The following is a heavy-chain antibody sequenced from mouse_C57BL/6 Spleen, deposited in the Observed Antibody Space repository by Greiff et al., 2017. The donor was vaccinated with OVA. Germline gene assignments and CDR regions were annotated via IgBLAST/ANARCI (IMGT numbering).Heavy chain of an antibody. J-gene: IGHJ2*01. CDR2: IYTGDGDT. CDR3: AGGNYYCDN. V-gene: IGHV1-82*01. Sequence: QVQLQQSGPELVKPGASVKISCKASGYAFSSSWLNWVQQRPGKGLEWLGRIYTGDGDTNYNGKFKGQATLTADKSYSTADMQLSSLTSEDSAVYGCAGGNYYCDNWGQGTTLTVSS. CDR1: GYAFSSSW. D-gene: IGHD2-1*01.